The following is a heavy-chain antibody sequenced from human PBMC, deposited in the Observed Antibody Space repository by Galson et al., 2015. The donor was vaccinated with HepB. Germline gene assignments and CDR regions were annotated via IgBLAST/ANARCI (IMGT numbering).Heavy chain of an antibody. J-gene: IGHJ2*01. Sequence: ETLSLTCTVSGGSISSHYWSWIRQPPGKGLEWIGHIHYSESTNYNPSLKSRVAISVDTSRNEVSLNLSSVTAADTAVYYCAKERYGSSPGGYFDLWGRGTVVTVSS. CDR3: AKERYGSSPGGYFDL. CDR2: IHYSEST. CDR1: GGSISSHY. D-gene: IGHD6-13*01. V-gene: IGHV4-59*11.